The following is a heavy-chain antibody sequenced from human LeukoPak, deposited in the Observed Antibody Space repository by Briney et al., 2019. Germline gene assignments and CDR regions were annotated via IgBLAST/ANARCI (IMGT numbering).Heavy chain of an antibody. Sequence: GGSLRLSCAASGFTVSSNYMSRVRQAPGKGLEWVSVIYSGGSTYYADSVKGRFTISRDNSKNTLYLQMNSLRAEDTAVYYCARGNYDLAVAANQYYYYYYMDVWGKGTTVTVSS. CDR3: ARGNYDLAVAANQYYYYYYMDV. J-gene: IGHJ6*03. CDR1: GFTVSSNY. D-gene: IGHD2-15*01. V-gene: IGHV3-66*02. CDR2: IYSGGST.